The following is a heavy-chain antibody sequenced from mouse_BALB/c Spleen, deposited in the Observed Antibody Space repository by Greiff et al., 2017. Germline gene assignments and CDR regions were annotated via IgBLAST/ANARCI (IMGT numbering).Heavy chain of an antibody. J-gene: IGHJ4*01. D-gene: IGHD2-10*02. CDR1: GFNIKDYY. CDR2: IDPENGDT. V-gene: IGHV14-4*02. Sequence: EVQLHQSGAELVRSGASVKLSCTASGFNIKDYYMHWVKQRPEQGLEWIGWIDPENGDTEYAPKFQGKATMTADTSSNTAYLQLSSLTSEDTAVYYCNASGYGNRGQGTSVTVSS. CDR3: NASGYGN.